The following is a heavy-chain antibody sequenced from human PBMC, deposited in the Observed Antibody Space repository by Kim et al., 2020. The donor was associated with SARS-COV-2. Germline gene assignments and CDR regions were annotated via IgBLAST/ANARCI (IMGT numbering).Heavy chain of an antibody. CDR2: IYYSGST. Sequence: SETLSLTCTVSGGSISSYYWSWIRQPPGKGLEWIGYIYYSGSTNYNPSLKSRVTISVDTSKNQFSLKLSSVTAADTAVYYCARDRGESAYDILTGYNWFDPWGQGTLVTVSS. CDR3: ARDRGESAYDILTGYNWFDP. CDR1: GGSISSYY. J-gene: IGHJ5*02. V-gene: IGHV4-59*01. D-gene: IGHD3-9*01.